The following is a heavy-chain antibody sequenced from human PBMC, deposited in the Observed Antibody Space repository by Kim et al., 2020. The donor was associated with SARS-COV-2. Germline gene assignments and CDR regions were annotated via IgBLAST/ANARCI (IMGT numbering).Heavy chain of an antibody. CDR1: GFTFSNAW. CDR2: IKSKTDGGTT. V-gene: IGHV3-15*01. J-gene: IGHJ5*02. CDR3: TTDPPDGITMIDDP. D-gene: IGHD3-22*01. Sequence: GGSLRLSCAASGFTFSNAWMSWVRQAPGKGLEWVGRIKSKTDGGTTDYAAPVKGRFTISRDDSKNTLYLQMNSLKTEDTAVYYCTTDPPDGITMIDDPWGQGTLVTVSS.